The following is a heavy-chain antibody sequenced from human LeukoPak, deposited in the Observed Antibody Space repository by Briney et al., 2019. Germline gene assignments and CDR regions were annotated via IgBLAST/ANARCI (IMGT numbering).Heavy chain of an antibody. CDR2: VSGHNGDT. Sequence: ASVKVSCKASGYTFISYGISWVRQAPGQGGEWMGWVSGHNGDTNYAQKVQGRVTMTTDTSTSTAYMELRSLRSDDTAVYYCARRAGALNPFDYWGQGTLVTVSS. CDR1: GYTFISYG. CDR3: ARRAGALNPFDY. J-gene: IGHJ4*02. D-gene: IGHD1-14*01. V-gene: IGHV1-18*01.